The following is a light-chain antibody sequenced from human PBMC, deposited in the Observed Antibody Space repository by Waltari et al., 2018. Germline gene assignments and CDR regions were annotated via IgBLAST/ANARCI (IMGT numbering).Light chain of an antibody. CDR1: DSDVGAYDF. CDR2: EVS. V-gene: IGLV2-14*01. CDR3: SSYTTSSAPGV. J-gene: IGLJ1*01. Sequence: QSALTQPASVSGSPGQSITISCPGNDSDVGAYDFVTWYQQHPGKAPHLIIYEVSNRPSGISNRFSASKSGNTASLTISGLQAEDEADYYCSSYTTSSAPGVFGTGTRVTVL.